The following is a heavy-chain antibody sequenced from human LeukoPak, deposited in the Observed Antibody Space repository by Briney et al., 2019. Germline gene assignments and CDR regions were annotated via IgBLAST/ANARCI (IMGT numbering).Heavy chain of an antibody. D-gene: IGHD3-10*01. Sequence: GGPLTLSCAASGFTFSSYSMSWVRQAPGKGLEWVSAISGSGGSTYYADSVKDRFTISRDNSKNTLYLQMNSMRAEDTAVHYCAKDPLRPLWFGEAHDYWGEGTLVTVSS. CDR3: AKDPLRPLWFGEAHDY. J-gene: IGHJ4*02. V-gene: IGHV3-23*01. CDR2: ISGSGGST. CDR1: GFTFSSYS.